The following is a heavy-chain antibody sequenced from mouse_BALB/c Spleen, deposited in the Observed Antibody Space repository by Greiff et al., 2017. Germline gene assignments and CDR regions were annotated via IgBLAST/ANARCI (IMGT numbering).Heavy chain of an antibody. V-gene: IGHV1-18*01. CDR2: INPYNGGT. CDR1: GYSFTGYT. J-gene: IGHJ3*01. D-gene: IGHD2-3*01. Sequence: EVKVVESGPELVKPGASMKISCKASGYSFTGYTMNWVKQSHGKNLEWIGLINPYNGGTSYNQKFKGKATLTVDKSSSTAYMELLSLTSEDSAVYYCAALYDGYYWFAYWGQGTLVTVSA. CDR3: AALYDGYYWFAY.